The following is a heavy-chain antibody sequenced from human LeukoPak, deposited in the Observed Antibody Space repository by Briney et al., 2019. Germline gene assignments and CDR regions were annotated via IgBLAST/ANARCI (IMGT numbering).Heavy chain of an antibody. CDR3: ARDGGGTGYSIRGDYYMDV. CDR1: GYTFTSYY. J-gene: IGHJ6*03. Sequence: ASVKVSCKASGYTFTSYYMHWVRQAPGQGLEWVGIINPSGGSTSYAQKFQGRVTMTRDMSTSTVYMELSSLRSEDTAVYYCARDGGGTGYSIRGDYYMDVWGKGTTVTVSS. D-gene: IGHD6-13*01. V-gene: IGHV1-46*01. CDR2: INPSGGST.